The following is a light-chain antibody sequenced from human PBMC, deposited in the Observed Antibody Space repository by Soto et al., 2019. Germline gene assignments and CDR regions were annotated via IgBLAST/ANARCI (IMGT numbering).Light chain of an antibody. CDR3: MQGTHWPPYT. Sequence: DVVMTQSPLSLPVTLGQPASISCRSSQSLAYSDGNTYLNWVQQMPVQSPRRLIYKVSNRASEVPDRFMGSGSGTDFTLKISRVEAEDVGVYYCMQGTHWPPYTFGQGTKLEIK. J-gene: IGKJ2*01. CDR1: QSLAYSDGNTY. V-gene: IGKV2-30*01. CDR2: KVS.